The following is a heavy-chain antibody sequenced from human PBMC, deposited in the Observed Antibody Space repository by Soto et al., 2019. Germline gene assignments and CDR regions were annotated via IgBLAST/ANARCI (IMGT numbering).Heavy chain of an antibody. CDR2: INSDGSST. J-gene: IGHJ4*02. D-gene: IGHD4-17*01. Sequence: GGSLRLSCAASGFTFSSYWMHWVRQAPGKGLVWVSRINSDGSSTSYADSVKGRFTISRDNAKTTLYLQMNSLGAEDTAVYYCARVRGDYEVDYFDYWGQGTLVTVSS. CDR1: GFTFSSYW. V-gene: IGHV3-74*01. CDR3: ARVRGDYEVDYFDY.